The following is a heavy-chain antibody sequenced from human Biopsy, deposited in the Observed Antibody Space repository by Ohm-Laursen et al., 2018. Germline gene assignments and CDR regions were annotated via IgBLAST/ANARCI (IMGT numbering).Heavy chain of an antibody. CDR1: GFSFDNRV. Sequence: SLRLSCTASGFSFDNRVMHWVRQAPGKGLEWVSGISWNSDSIGYADSVKGRFTISRDNAENSLYLQMNSLRSEDTALYYCAKDRYPSSWHYYYGMDVWGQGTTVTVSS. V-gene: IGHV3-9*01. CDR2: ISWNSDSI. J-gene: IGHJ6*02. D-gene: IGHD6-13*01. CDR3: AKDRYPSSWHYYYGMDV.